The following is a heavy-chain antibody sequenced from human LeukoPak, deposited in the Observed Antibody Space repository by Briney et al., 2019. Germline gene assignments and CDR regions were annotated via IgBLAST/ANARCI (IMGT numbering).Heavy chain of an antibody. CDR1: GYTFTSYG. J-gene: IGHJ4*02. CDR2: ISAYNGNT. D-gene: IGHD3-3*01. Sequence: ASVKVSCKASGYTFTSYGISWVRQAPGQGLEWMGWISAYNGNTNYAQKLQGRVTMTTDTSTSTAYMELRSLRSDDTAVYYCARNVGDSYYDFWSGYPLDYWGQGTLVTVSS. CDR3: ARNVGDSYYDFWSGYPLDY. V-gene: IGHV1-18*01.